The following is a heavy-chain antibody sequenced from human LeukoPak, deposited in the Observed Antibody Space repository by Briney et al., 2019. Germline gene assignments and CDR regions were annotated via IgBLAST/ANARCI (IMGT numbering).Heavy chain of an antibody. D-gene: IGHD3-3*01. CDR3: ARKGRTTIYYYGMDV. CDR1: GGSFSGYY. CDR2: INHSGST. V-gene: IGHV4-34*01. J-gene: IGHJ6*02. Sequence: KPSETLSLTCAVYGGSFSGYYWSWIRQPPGKGLEWIGEINHSGSTNYNPSLKSRVTISVDTSKNQFSLKLSSVTAADTAVYYCARKGRTTIYYYGMDVWGQGTTVTVSS.